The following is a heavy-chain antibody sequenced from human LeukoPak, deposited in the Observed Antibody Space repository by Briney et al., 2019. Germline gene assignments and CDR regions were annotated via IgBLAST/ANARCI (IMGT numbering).Heavy chain of an antibody. CDR3: STGPTRISMIRGVVITDY. CDR2: ISGSGGTT. D-gene: IGHD3-10*01. J-gene: IGHJ4*02. CDR1: GFTFSNYA. V-gene: IGHV3-23*01. Sequence: GGSLRLSCATSGFTFSNYAVSWVRQAPGKGLEWVSSISGSGGTTYYADSVKGRFTISRDNSKNTLYLQMNSLRAEDTAVYYCSTGPTRISMIRGVVITDYWGQGTLVTVSS.